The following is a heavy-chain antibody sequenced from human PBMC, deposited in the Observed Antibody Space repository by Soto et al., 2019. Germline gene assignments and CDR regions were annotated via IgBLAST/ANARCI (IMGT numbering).Heavy chain of an antibody. CDR2: TYFTGST. D-gene: IGHD5-12*01. CDR1: GDTVNNGDYF. CDR3: ARGEVVDVVAAFKRELDP. J-gene: IGHJ5*02. V-gene: IGHV4-30-4*01. Sequence: PSETLSLTCTVSGDTVNNGDYFWSWIRQSPGKGLEWLGYTYFTGSTYYSPSLKSRLHISMDKSKNHFSLEMTSVTVADTAVYFCARGEVVDVVAAFKRELDPSGPGLLVTVSS.